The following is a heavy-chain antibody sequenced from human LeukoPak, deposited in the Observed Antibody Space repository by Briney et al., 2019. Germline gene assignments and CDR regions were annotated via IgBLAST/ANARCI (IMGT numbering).Heavy chain of an antibody. CDR2: ISGSGGTT. CDR3: AKEEEPATAAY. CDR1: GFTFRSYA. D-gene: IGHD2-15*01. J-gene: IGHJ4*02. V-gene: IGHV3-23*01. Sequence: TGGSLRLSCAASGFTFRSYAMSWVRQAPEKGLEWVSAISGSGGTTYYADSVRGRFTISRDNSKNTLNLQMNSLRAEDTGVYYCAKEEEPATAAYWGQGTLVTVSS.